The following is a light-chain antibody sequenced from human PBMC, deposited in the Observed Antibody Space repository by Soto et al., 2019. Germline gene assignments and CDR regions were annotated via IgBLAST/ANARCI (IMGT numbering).Light chain of an antibody. Sequence: QSALTQPASVSGSPGQSITISCTGTSSDVGGYNYVSWYQQHPGKAPKVMIYEVSHRPSGVSNRFSGSKSGNTASLTISGLQAEDEADYYCISYTSSSLYVFGTGTKVTAL. CDR3: ISYTSSSLYV. J-gene: IGLJ1*01. CDR1: SSDVGGYNY. V-gene: IGLV2-14*01. CDR2: EVS.